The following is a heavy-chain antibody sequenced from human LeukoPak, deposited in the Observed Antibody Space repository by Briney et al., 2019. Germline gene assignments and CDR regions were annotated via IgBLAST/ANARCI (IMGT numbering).Heavy chain of an antibody. CDR2: ISGDGGST. D-gene: IGHD2-21*02. CDR1: GFTFDDYA. V-gene: IGHV3-43*02. CDR3: AKDIFTGGDLDAFDI. J-gene: IGHJ3*02. Sequence: PGGSLRLSCAASGFTFDDYAMHWVRQAPGKGLEWVSLISGDGGSTYYADSVKGRFTISRGNSKNSLYLQMNSLRTEDTALYYCAKDIFTGGDLDAFDIWGQGTMVTVSS.